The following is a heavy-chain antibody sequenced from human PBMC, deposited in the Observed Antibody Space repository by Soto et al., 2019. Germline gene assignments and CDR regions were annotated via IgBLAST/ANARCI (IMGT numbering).Heavy chain of an antibody. V-gene: IGHV4-59*01. Sequence: SETLSLTCTVSGGSISSYYWSWIRQPPGKGLEWIGYIYYSGSTNYNPSLKSRVTISVDTSKNQSSLKLSSVTAADTAVYYCARAWGYYFDYWGQGTLVTVSS. J-gene: IGHJ4*02. CDR3: ARAWGYYFDY. CDR1: GGSISSYY. D-gene: IGHD3-16*01. CDR2: IYYSGST.